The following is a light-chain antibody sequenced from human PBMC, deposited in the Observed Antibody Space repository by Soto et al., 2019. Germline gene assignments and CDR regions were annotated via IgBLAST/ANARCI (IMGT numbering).Light chain of an antibody. CDR3: QQYESYPYT. Sequence: DIQMTQSPSSLSASVGAIVTITCRASQGISTSLAWFQQKPGKAPVSLNYGASNLQSGVPSKFSGSGSGTHFTLTISSLQPEDFATYFCQQYESYPYTFGQGTKLEIK. CDR2: GAS. J-gene: IGKJ2*01. V-gene: IGKV1-16*02. CDR1: QGISTS.